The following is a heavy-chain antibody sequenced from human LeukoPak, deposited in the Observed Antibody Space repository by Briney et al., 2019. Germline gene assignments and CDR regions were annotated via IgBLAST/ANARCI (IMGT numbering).Heavy chain of an antibody. CDR3: ARVDDSGYDNNAFDI. V-gene: IGHV1-69*04. J-gene: IGHJ3*02. CDR2: IIPILGIA. CDR1: GGTFSRYA. D-gene: IGHD5-12*01. Sequence: SVKVSCKASGGTFSRYAFTWVRRAPGQGLEWMARIIPILGIANYAQNFQGRVTITADKSTSTAYMELTSLRSEDTAVYYCARVDDSGYDNNAFDIWGQGTMVTVSS.